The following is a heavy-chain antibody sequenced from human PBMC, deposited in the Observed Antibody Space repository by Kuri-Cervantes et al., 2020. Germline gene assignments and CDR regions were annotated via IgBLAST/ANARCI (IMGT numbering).Heavy chain of an antibody. Sequence: SQTLSLTCAVYGGSFSGYYWSWIRQPPGKGLEWIGEINLSGSTNYNPSLKSRVTISVDTSKNQFSLKLSSVTAADTAVYYCAFRGIAAAGMTAASRAYYYYGMDVWGQGTTVTVSS. J-gene: IGHJ6*02. D-gene: IGHD6-13*01. V-gene: IGHV4-34*01. CDR1: GGSFSGYY. CDR3: AFRGIAAAGMTAASRAYYYYGMDV. CDR2: INLSGST.